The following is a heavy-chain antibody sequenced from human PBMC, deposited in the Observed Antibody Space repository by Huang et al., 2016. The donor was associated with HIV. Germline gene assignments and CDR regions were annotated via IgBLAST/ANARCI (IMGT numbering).Heavy chain of an antibody. Sequence: QLQLQESGPGLVRPSETLSLTCSGSGGSVNSGYYYWGWIRQPPGKGLAWCACVFYGGNNFYKPALKGRVSMSVDTSKKRFSLNLSSVTAADTAVYFCARLPFDYVWGTQRQTALDELDVWGQGTMVTVSS. D-gene: IGHD3-16*01. CDR3: ARLPFDYVWGTQRQTALDELDV. V-gene: IGHV4-39*01. CDR2: VFYGGNN. J-gene: IGHJ3*01. CDR1: GGSVNSGYYY.